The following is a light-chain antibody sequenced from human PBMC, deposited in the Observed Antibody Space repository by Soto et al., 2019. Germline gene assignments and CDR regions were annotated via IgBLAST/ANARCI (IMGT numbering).Light chain of an antibody. CDR1: QSVSIW. Sequence: DLHLTQSPSLLSASVGGRFTITCRASQSVSIWLAWYQQKPGKAPRLLIYDAASLKTGVPSMFSGSGSGTNFTLTISSLQPDDVATYYCQYDSSFGQGTKVDIK. CDR2: DAA. V-gene: IGKV1-5*01. J-gene: IGKJ2*01. CDR3: QYDSS.